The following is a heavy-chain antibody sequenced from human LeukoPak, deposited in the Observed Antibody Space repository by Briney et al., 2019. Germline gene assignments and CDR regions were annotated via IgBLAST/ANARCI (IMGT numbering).Heavy chain of an antibody. CDR2: IYYSGST. D-gene: IGHD3-22*01. J-gene: IGHJ4*02. Sequence: SQTLSLTCTVSGGSISSGGYYWSWIRQHPGKGLEWIGYIYYSGSTYYNPSLKSRVTLSVDTSKNQFFLKLTSVTAADTAVYYCARDSSGYSDFDYWGQGTLVTVSS. CDR1: GGSISSGGYY. V-gene: IGHV4-31*03. CDR3: ARDSSGYSDFDY.